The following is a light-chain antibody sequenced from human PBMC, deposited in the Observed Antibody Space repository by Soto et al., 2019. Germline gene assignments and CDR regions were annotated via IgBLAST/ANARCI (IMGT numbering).Light chain of an antibody. CDR2: KAS. J-gene: IGKJ1*01. V-gene: IGKV1-5*03. Sequence: RMNLAPSTLSGSLGDRVTITCRASQTISSWLAWYQQKPGKAPKLLIYKASTLKSGVPSRFSGSGSGTEFTLTISSLQPDDFATYYCQHYNSYLEAFGQGSKV. CDR1: QTISSW. CDR3: QHYNSYLEA.